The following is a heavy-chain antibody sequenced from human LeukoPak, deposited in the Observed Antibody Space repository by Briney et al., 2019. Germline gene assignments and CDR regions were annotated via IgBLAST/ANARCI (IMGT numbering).Heavy chain of an antibody. Sequence: GGSLRLSCAASGFTFSDYYMSWIRQAPGKGLEWVSYISSSGSTIYYADSVKGRFTISRDNAKNSLYLQMNSLRAEDTALYYCAKDKVETAEVNDAFDIWGQGTMVTVSS. CDR1: GFTFSDYY. CDR2: ISSSGSTI. V-gene: IGHV3-11*01. CDR3: AKDKVETAEVNDAFDI. J-gene: IGHJ3*02. D-gene: IGHD2-21*02.